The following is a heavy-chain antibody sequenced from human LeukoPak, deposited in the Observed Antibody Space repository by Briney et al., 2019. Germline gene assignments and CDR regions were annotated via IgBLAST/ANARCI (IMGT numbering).Heavy chain of an antibody. D-gene: IGHD3-9*01. Sequence: GGSLRLSCAASGFTFSSYSMSWVRQAPGKGLEWVSSISSSSSYIYYADSVKGRFTISRDNAKNSRYLQMNSLRAEDTAVYYCARDYYDILTGYYVPESFDYWGQGTLVTVSS. V-gene: IGHV3-21*01. CDR3: ARDYYDILTGYYVPESFDY. CDR1: GFTFSSYS. J-gene: IGHJ4*02. CDR2: ISSSSSYI.